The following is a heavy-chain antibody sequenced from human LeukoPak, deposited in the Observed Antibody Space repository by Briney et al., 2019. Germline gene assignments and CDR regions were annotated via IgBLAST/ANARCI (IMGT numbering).Heavy chain of an antibody. Sequence: GGSLRLSCAASGFTFNNYEMNWVRQTPGKGLEWISYIDTTGTNIYYTDSVKGRFTISRDTAKNPLSLQMNSLRADDTAVYYCARDFKGYADYWGQGTLVTVSS. V-gene: IGHV3-48*03. CDR2: IDTTGTNI. CDR3: ARDFKGYADY. D-gene: IGHD2-2*01. CDR1: GFTFNNYE. J-gene: IGHJ4*02.